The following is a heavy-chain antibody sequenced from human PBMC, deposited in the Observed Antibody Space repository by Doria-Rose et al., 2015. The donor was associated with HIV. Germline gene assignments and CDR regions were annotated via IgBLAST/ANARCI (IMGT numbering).Heavy chain of an antibody. CDR1: SISSYY. V-gene: IGHV4-4*09. J-gene: IGHJ6*03. Sequence: SISSYYWNWIRQPPGKGLEWIGHIYSSGSTHYNSSLKSRVTISIDTSKNQFSLKLSSVTAADTAVYYCARFRPSRGIYYSLDVWGKGTTVTVSS. D-gene: IGHD3-10*01. CDR2: IYSSGST. CDR3: ARFRPSRGIYYSLDV.